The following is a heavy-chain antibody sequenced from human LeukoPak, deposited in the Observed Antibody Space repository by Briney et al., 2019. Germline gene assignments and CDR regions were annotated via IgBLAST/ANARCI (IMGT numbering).Heavy chain of an antibody. CDR1: GFTFSSYS. CDR3: ARDGRRPLNYYYYGMDV. CDR2: ISSNSSYI. Sequence: GSLRLSCAASGFTFSSYSMNWVRQAPGKGLEWVSSISSNSSYIYYADSVKGRFTISRDNAKNSLYLQMNSLRAEDTAVYYCARDGRRPLNYYYYGMDVWGQGTTVTVSS. D-gene: IGHD2-15*01. J-gene: IGHJ6*02. V-gene: IGHV3-21*01.